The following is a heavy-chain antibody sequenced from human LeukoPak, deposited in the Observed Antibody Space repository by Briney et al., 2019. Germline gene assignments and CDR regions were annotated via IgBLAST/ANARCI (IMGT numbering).Heavy chain of an antibody. J-gene: IGHJ4*02. Sequence: KPSETLSLTCTVSGGSISSGGYYWSWIRQPAGKGLEWIGRIYTSGTTNYNPSLKSRVTMSVDTSKNQFSLKLTSVTAADTAVYYCAREATRFGYSSSCCSPIDYWGQGTLVTVSS. D-gene: IGHD6-13*01. CDR3: AREATRFGYSSSCCSPIDY. CDR2: IYTSGTT. V-gene: IGHV4-61*02. CDR1: GGSISSGGYY.